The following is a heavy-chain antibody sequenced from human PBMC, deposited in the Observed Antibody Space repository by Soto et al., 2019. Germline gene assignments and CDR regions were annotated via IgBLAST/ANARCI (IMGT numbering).Heavy chain of an antibody. CDR1: GGSISSYY. V-gene: IGHV4-59*08. Sequence: QVQLQESGPGLVKPSETLSLTCTVSGGSISSYYWSWIRQPPGKGLEWIGYIYYSGGTNYNPSLKSRVTISVDTSKNQFSLKLSSVTAADTAVYYCARSDRQKIFDYWGQGTLVTVSS. CDR3: ARSDRQKIFDY. CDR2: IYYSGGT. J-gene: IGHJ4*02.